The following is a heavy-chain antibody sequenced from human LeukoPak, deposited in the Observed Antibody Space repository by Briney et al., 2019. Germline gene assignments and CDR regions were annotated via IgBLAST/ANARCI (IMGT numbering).Heavy chain of an antibody. Sequence: GASVKVSYKASGYTFTSYDINWVRQATGQGLEWMGWMNPNSGNTGYAQKFQGRVTMTRNTSISTAYMELSSLRSEDTAVYYCASAPGYYDSSTLANDYWGQGTLVTVSS. CDR1: GYTFTSYD. D-gene: IGHD3-22*01. V-gene: IGHV1-8*01. J-gene: IGHJ4*02. CDR2: MNPNSGNT. CDR3: ASAPGYYDSSTLANDY.